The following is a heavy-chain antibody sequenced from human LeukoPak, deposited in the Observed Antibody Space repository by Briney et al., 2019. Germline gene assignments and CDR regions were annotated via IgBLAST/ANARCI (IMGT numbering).Heavy chain of an antibody. CDR1: GYSISSGYY. Sequence: KPSETLSLTRAVSGYSISSGYYWGWIRQPPGKGLEWIGSIYHSGSTYYNPSLKSRVTISVDTSKNQFSLKLSSVTAADTAVYYCAREAITVTIYWGQGTLVTVSS. J-gene: IGHJ4*02. D-gene: IGHD4-11*01. CDR3: AREAITVTIY. CDR2: IYHSGST. V-gene: IGHV4-38-2*02.